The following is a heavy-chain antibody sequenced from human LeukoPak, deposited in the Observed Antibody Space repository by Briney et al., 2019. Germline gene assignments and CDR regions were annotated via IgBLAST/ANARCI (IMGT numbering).Heavy chain of an antibody. CDR2: ISYDGSNK. J-gene: IGHJ4*02. Sequence: PGGSLRLSCAASGFTFSSYGMHWVRQAPGKGLEWVAVISYDGSNKYYADSVKGRFTISRDNSKNTLYLLMNSLRAEDTAVYYCAKLSTGYSSSWYDYWGQGTLVTVSS. V-gene: IGHV3-30*18. CDR3: AKLSTGYSSSWYDY. CDR1: GFTFSSYG. D-gene: IGHD6-13*01.